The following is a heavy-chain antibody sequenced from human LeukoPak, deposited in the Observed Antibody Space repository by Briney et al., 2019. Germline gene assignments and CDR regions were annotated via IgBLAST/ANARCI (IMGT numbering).Heavy chain of an antibody. CDR1: GGSISSSSYY. CDR3: ARAIVVVPAAYSYYFDY. D-gene: IGHD2-2*01. J-gene: IGHJ4*02. Sequence: SETLSLSCTVSGGSISSSSYYWGWIRQPPGKGLEWIGSIYYSGSTYYNPSLKSRVTISVDTSKNQFSLKLSSVTAADTAVYYCARAIVVVPAAYSYYFDYWGQGTLVTVSS. CDR2: IYYSGST. V-gene: IGHV4-39*01.